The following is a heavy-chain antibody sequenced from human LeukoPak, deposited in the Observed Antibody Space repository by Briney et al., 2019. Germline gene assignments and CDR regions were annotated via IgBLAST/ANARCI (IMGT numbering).Heavy chain of an antibody. Sequence: PGRSLRLSCAASGFTFDDYAMHWVRQAPGKGLEWVSGISWNSGSIGYADSVKGRFTISRDNAKNSLYLQMNSLRAEDTALYYCAKDGPTVTSLGGYYFDYWGQGTLVTVSS. CDR2: ISWNSGSI. CDR3: AKDGPTVTSLGGYYFDY. D-gene: IGHD4-17*01. J-gene: IGHJ4*02. V-gene: IGHV3-9*01. CDR1: GFTFDDYA.